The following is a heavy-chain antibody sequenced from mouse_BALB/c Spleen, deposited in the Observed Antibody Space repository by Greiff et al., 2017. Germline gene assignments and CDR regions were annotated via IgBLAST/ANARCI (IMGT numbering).Heavy chain of an antibody. J-gene: IGHJ3*01. CDR1: GFTFSSFG. Sequence: EVQLVESGGGLVQPGGSRKLSCAASGFTFSSFGMHWVRQAPEKGLEWVAYISSGSSTIYYADTVKGRFTISRDNPKNTLFLQMSSLRSEDTAMYYCARGNSSGYVGWFAYWGQGTLVTVSA. D-gene: IGHD3-1*01. CDR2: ISSGSSTI. CDR3: ARGNSSGYVGWFAY. V-gene: IGHV5-17*02.